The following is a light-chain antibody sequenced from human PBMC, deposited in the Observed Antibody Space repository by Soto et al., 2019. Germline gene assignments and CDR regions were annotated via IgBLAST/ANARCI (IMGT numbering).Light chain of an antibody. J-gene: IGKJ4*01. CDR2: GAS. CDR1: QSVSSN. CDR3: QQYNNWPPLT. Sequence: EIVLTQSPGTLALSAWERATLSCRASQSVSSNLAWYQQKPGQAPRLLIYGASTRATGIPARFSGSGSGTEFTPTISSLQSEDFAVYYCQQYNNWPPLTFGGGTKVDI. V-gene: IGKV3-15*01.